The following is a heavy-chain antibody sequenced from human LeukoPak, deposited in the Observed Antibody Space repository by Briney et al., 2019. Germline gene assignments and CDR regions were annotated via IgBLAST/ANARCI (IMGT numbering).Heavy chain of an antibody. D-gene: IGHD1-26*01. V-gene: IGHV3-23*01. CDR3: ARGGDSGSYLDY. Sequence: GGSLRLSCAASGFTFSSYAMSWVRQAPGKGLEWVSAISGSGGSTYYADSVKGRFTISRDNSKNTLYLQMNSLRAEDTAVYYCARGGDSGSYLDYWGQGTLVTVSS. J-gene: IGHJ4*02. CDR2: ISGSGGST. CDR1: GFTFSSYA.